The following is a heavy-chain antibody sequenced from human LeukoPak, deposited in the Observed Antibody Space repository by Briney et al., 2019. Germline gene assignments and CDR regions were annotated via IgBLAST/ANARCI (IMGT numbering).Heavy chain of an antibody. J-gene: IGHJ3*02. D-gene: IGHD3-3*01. Sequence: SETLSLTCTVSGGSISSYYWSWIRQPPGKGLEWIGYIYYRGSTNYNPSLKSRVTISVGTSKNQFSLKLSSVTAADTAVYYCAREGPPAIGDFWSGYRVNYAFDIWGQGTMVTVSS. V-gene: IGHV4-59*12. CDR1: GGSISSYY. CDR3: AREGPPAIGDFWSGYRVNYAFDI. CDR2: IYYRGST.